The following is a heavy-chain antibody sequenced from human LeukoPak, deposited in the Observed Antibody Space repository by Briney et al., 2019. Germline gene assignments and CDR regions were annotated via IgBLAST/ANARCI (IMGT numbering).Heavy chain of an antibody. D-gene: IGHD3-10*01. CDR3: AKAPPELYYYGSGSYYAH. V-gene: IGHV3-21*04. Sequence: GGSLRLSCAASGFTFSSYSMTWVRQAPGKGLEWVSSISSRSSYIYYADSVKGRFSISRDNAKNSLYLQMNSLRAEDTAVYYCAKAPPELYYYGSGSYYAHWGQGTLVTVSS. CDR2: ISSRSSYI. J-gene: IGHJ4*02. CDR1: GFTFSSYS.